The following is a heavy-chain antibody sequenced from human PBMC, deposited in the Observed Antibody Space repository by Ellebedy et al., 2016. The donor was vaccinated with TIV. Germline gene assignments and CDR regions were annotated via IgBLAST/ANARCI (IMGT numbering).Heavy chain of an antibody. J-gene: IGHJ4*02. V-gene: IGHV3-23*01. Sequence: PGGSLRLSCAPSGFTFSNYAMAWVRQAPGPGLEWVSAIGPRSYYKFYADSVKGRITISRDNCENTLFLQMHSLRGEETAVYYWAKELVSRDSLTFDYWGQGVLVTVSS. CDR3: AKELVSRDSLTFDY. CDR2: IGPRSYYK. D-gene: IGHD3-9*01. CDR1: GFTFSNYA.